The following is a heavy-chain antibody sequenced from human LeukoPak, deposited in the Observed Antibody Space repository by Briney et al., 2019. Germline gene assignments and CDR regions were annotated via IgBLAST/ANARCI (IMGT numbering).Heavy chain of an antibody. J-gene: IGHJ6*01. Sequence: ASVKVSCKASGYTFTSYGISWVRQAPGQGLEWMGWISAYNGNTNYAQKLQGRVTMTTDTSTSTAYMELRSLRSDDTAVYYCARDHYYDILTGYYPPLYYGMDVWGKGPRSPSPQ. D-gene: IGHD3-9*01. CDR2: ISAYNGNT. CDR1: GYTFTSYG. CDR3: ARDHYYDILTGYYPPLYYGMDV. V-gene: IGHV1-18*04.